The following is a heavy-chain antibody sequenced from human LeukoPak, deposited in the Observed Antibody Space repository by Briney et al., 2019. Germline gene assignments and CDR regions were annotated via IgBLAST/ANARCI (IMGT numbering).Heavy chain of an antibody. D-gene: IGHD4-17*01. CDR1: GFTFSSYS. J-gene: IGHJ4*02. Sequence: GGSLRLSCAASGFTFSSYSMNWIRQAPGKGLEWVSSISSSTSYIYYADSVKGRFTISKGNAKNSLYLQMNSLRAEDTAVYYCARAGGSTVSHSDYWGQGTLVTVSS. CDR2: ISSSTSYI. CDR3: ARAGGSTVSHSDY. V-gene: IGHV3-21*01.